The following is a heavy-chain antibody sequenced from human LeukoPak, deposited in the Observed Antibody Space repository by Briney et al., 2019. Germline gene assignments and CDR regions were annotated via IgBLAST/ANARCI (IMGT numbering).Heavy chain of an antibody. V-gene: IGHV4-4*02. CDR3: ATEAYYDSSGPHFDY. Sequence: SEALSLTCAVSGGSISSSNWWTWVGQPPGKGLEWIGEIYHAGNTNYNPSLKSRVTISVNKSKNQFSLKLTSVTAADTAVYYCATEAYYDSSGPHFDYWGQGTLVTVSS. J-gene: IGHJ4*02. CDR1: GGSISSSNW. D-gene: IGHD3-22*01. CDR2: IYHAGNT.